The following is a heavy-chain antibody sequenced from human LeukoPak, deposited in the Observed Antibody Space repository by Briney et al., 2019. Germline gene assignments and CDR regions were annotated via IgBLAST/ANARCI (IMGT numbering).Heavy chain of an antibody. Sequence: ASVKVSCKASGYTFTGYYMHWVRQAPGEGLEWMGWINPNSGGTEYAQKFRGRVTMTRDTSISTAYMELSRLRSDDTAVYYCARISVVPGAIPPEPKRKYNYFDPWGQGALVTVSS. CDR1: GYTFTGYY. V-gene: IGHV1-2*02. J-gene: IGHJ5*02. CDR2: INPNSGGT. D-gene: IGHD2-2*01. CDR3: ARISVVPGAIPPEPKRKYNYFDP.